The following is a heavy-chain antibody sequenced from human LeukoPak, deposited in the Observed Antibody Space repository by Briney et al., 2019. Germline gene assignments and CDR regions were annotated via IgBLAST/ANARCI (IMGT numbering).Heavy chain of an antibody. D-gene: IGHD2-8*01. CDR1: GGSISSSSYY. CDR2: IYYSGST. Sequence: PSETLSLTCTVSGGSISSSSYYWGWIRQPPGKGLEWIGSIYYSGSTYYNPSLKSRVTISVDTSKNQFSLKLSSVTAADTAVYYCARETNHDAFDIWGQGTMVTVSS. V-gene: IGHV4-39*02. J-gene: IGHJ3*02. CDR3: ARETNHDAFDI.